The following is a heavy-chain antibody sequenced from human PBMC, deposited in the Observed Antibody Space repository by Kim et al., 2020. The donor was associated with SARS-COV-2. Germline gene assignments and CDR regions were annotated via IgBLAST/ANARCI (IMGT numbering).Heavy chain of an antibody. CDR2: INHSGST. CDR1: GGSFSGYY. CDR3: ARRRWLQFSAFDI. J-gene: IGHJ3*02. D-gene: IGHD5-12*01. V-gene: IGHV4-34*01. Sequence: SETLSLTCAVYGGSFSGYYWSWIRQPPGKGLEWIGEINHSGSTNYNPSLKSRVTISVDTSKNQFSLKLSSVTAADTAVYYCARRRWLQFSAFDIWGQGTMVIVSS.